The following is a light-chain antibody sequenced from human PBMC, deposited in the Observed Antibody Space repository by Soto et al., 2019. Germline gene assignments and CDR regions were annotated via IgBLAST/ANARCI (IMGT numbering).Light chain of an antibody. CDR2: GAS. Sequence: EIVLTQSPGTLSLSPGERATLSCRASQSVSSSFLAWYQQKPGQAPRLLIYGASSRATGIPDRFSGSGSGTDFTLTNSRLEPEDFAVYYCQQYGSSPRGTFGQGTKVDIK. J-gene: IGKJ1*01. CDR3: QQYGSSPRGT. V-gene: IGKV3-20*01. CDR1: QSVSSSF.